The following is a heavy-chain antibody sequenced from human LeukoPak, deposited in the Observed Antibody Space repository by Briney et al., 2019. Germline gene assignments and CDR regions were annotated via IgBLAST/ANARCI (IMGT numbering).Heavy chain of an antibody. D-gene: IGHD5-18*01. CDR2: IRYDGSNK. CDR1: GFTFSSYG. CDR3: ARGLGYRTYGYYYYMDV. V-gene: IGHV3-30*02. J-gene: IGHJ6*03. Sequence: PGGSLRLSCAASGFTFSSYGMHWVRQAPGKGLEWVAFIRYDGSNKYYADSVKGRFTISRDNSKNTLYLQMNSLRAEDTAVYYCARGLGYRTYGYYYYMDVWGKGTTVTVSS.